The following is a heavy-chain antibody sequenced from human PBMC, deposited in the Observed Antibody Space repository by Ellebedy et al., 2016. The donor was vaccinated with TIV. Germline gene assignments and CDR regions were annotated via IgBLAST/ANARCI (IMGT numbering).Heavy chain of an antibody. Sequence: PGGSLRLSCAASGLTFSNYGFHWVRQAPGKGLEWVAFLCYDGRCTYYADSVKGRFTISRDNSKNTVYLQMSSLRAEDTAVYYCAKDAWSEMANDYWGQGTLVTVSS. D-gene: IGHD5-24*01. CDR1: GLTFSNYG. V-gene: IGHV3-30*02. CDR3: AKDAWSEMANDY. CDR2: LCYDGRCT. J-gene: IGHJ4*02.